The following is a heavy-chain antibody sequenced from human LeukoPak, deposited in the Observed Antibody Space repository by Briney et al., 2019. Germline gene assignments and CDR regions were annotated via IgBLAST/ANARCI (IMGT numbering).Heavy chain of an antibody. D-gene: IGHD7-27*01. CDR3: ARQSDWGYFDY. CDR2: IYYSGST. Sequence: PGGSLRLSCAASGFTFSSYSMNWVRQPPGKGLEWIGSIYYSGSTYYNPSLKSRVTISVDTSKNQFSLKLSSVTAADTAVYYCARQSDWGYFDYWGQGTLVTVSS. V-gene: IGHV4-39*01. CDR1: GFTFSSYSMN. J-gene: IGHJ4*02.